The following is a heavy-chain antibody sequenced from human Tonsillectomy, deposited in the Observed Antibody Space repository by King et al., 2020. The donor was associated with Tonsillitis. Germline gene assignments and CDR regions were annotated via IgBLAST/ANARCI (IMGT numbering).Heavy chain of an antibody. Sequence: VQLVESGGGLVQPGGSLRLSCAASGFTFSSYAMSWVRQAPGKGLEWVSGISGSGINTDYADSVKGRFTISRDNSKNTLYLQMNSLRAEDAAVYYCAKDDRTAMAPFDYGGQGTLVTVSS. CDR1: GFTFSSYA. V-gene: IGHV3-23*04. CDR2: ISGSGINT. D-gene: IGHD5-18*01. J-gene: IGHJ4*02. CDR3: AKDDRTAMAPFDY.